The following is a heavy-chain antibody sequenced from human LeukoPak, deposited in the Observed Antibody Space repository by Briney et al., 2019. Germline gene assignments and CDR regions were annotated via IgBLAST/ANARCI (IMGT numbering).Heavy chain of an antibody. V-gene: IGHV3-9*01. CDR2: ISWNSGSI. Sequence: GGSLRLSCAASGFTFDDYAMHWVRQAPGKGLEWVSGISWNSGSIGYADSVKGRFTISRDNAKNSLYLQMSSLRAEDTALYYCAKDAKYYYYMDVWGKGTTVTVSS. J-gene: IGHJ6*03. CDR3: AKDAKYYYYMDV. CDR1: GFTFDDYA.